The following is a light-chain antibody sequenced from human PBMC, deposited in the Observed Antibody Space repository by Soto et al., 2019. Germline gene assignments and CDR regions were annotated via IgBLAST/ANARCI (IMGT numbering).Light chain of an antibody. V-gene: IGKV3-20*01. CDR2: GAS. J-gene: IGKJ1*01. CDR1: QSVSSNY. Sequence: EIVFPQSPGTLSLSPGESATLSCRATQSVSSNYWAWYQQKRGQAPRLLIYGASSRATGIPTRFSGSGSGTDFTLPISRLEPEDFAVYYCQQYDTSPRTFGQGTKVEI. CDR3: QQYDTSPRT.